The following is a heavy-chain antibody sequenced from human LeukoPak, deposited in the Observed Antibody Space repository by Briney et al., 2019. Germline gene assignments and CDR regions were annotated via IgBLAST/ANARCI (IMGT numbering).Heavy chain of an antibody. D-gene: IGHD2-15*01. V-gene: IGHV3-21*01. J-gene: IGHJ4*02. CDR2: ISRTGSYI. Sequence: GGSLRLSCAASGFTFSGYNMNWVGQAPGRGLEWVSSISRTGSYIYYADSVKRRFTISRDNAQNSLYLQMNSLRVEDTAVYYCARVLETDCRGGSCYSGLDYWGQGTLVTVSS. CDR3: ARVLETDCRGGSCYSGLDY. CDR1: GFTFSGYN.